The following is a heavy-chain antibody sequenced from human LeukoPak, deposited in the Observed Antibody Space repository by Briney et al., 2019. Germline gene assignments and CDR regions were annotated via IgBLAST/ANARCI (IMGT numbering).Heavy chain of an antibody. CDR1: GSSISSYY. CDR2: IYDSGST. V-gene: IGHV4-59*08. CDR3: ARHIGAYSSSWYKYFDY. J-gene: IGHJ4*02. D-gene: IGHD6-13*01. Sequence: SETLSLTCTVSGSSISSYYWSWIRQPPGKGLEWIGYIYDSGSTNYNPSLKSRVTISVDTSKNQFSLKVSSVTAADTAVYYCARHIGAYSSSWYKYFDYWGQGTLVTVSS.